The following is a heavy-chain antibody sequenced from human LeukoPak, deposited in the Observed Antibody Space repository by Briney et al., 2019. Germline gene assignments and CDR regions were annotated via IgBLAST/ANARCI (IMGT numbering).Heavy chain of an antibody. J-gene: IGHJ4*02. CDR2: IYPGDSDT. D-gene: IGHD2-15*01. Sequence: GESLKISCKGSGYSFTSYWIGWVRQMPGKGLEWMGIIYPGDSDTRYSPSFQGQVTISADKSISTAYLQWSSLKASDAAMYYCARLNDCSGGSCYIDCWGQGTLVTVSS. CDR1: GYSFTSYW. V-gene: IGHV5-51*01. CDR3: ARLNDCSGGSCYIDC.